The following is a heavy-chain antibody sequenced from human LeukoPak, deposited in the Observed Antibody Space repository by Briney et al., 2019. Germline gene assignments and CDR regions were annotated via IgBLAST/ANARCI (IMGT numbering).Heavy chain of an antibody. V-gene: IGHV1-2*02. CDR1: GYTFTGYY. Sequence: ASVKVSCKASGYTFTGYYLHWVRQAPGQGLEWMGWINPNSGGTNYAQKFQGRVTMTRDTSISTAYVELSRLRSDDTAVYYCARPLYYYDSSGPADYWGQGTLVTVSS. J-gene: IGHJ4*02. CDR2: INPNSGGT. CDR3: ARPLYYYDSSGPADY. D-gene: IGHD3-22*01.